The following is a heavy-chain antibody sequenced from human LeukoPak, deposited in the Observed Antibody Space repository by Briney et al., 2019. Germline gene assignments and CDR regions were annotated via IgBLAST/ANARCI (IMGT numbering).Heavy chain of an antibody. D-gene: IGHD2-15*01. CDR3: ASLPTGYSSTDYYGMDV. CDR1: GGSFSDYY. V-gene: IGHV4-34*01. Sequence: SETLSLTCAVYGGSFSDYYWSWVRQPPGKGLEWIGEINHSESTNYNPSLKSRVTMSVDMSKNQFSLKLSSVTATDTAVYYCASLPTGYSSTDYYGMDVWGQGTTVTVSS. J-gene: IGHJ6*02. CDR2: INHSEST.